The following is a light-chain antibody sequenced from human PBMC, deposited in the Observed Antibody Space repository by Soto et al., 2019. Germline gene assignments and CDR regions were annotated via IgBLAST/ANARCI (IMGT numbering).Light chain of an antibody. V-gene: IGLV2-14*01. CDR3: SSYTSSSNVV. CDR1: SSDVGGYNY. J-gene: IGLJ2*01. CDR2: DVS. Sequence: QSALTQPASVSGSPGQSITISCTGTSSDVGGYNYVSWYQQHPGKAPKLMIYDVSNRPSGVSNRFSGSKSGNTASLTISGLQAEDEVDYYCSSYTSSSNVVFGGGTKVTVL.